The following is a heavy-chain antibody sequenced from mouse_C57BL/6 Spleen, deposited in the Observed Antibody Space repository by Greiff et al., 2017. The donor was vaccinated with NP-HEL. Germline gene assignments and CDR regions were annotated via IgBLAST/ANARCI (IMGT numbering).Heavy chain of an antibody. J-gene: IGHJ3*01. CDR3: ARRREDGYRAWFAY. Sequence: EVHLVESGPELVKPGASVKIPCKASGYTFTDYNMDWVKQSHGKSLEWIGDINPNNGGTIYNQKFKGKATLTVDKSSSTAYMELRSLTSEDTAVYYCARRREDGYRAWFAYWGQGTLVTVSA. D-gene: IGHD2-3*01. CDR2: INPNNGGT. V-gene: IGHV1-18*01. CDR1: GYTFTDYN.